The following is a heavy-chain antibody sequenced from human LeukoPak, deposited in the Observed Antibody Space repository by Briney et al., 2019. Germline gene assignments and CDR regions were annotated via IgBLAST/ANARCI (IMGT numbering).Heavy chain of an antibody. J-gene: IGHJ4*02. CDR3: ARNLIPEQLVLNF. V-gene: IGHV4-59*01. CDR1: GGSISNYY. Sequence: PSETLSLTCTVSGGSISNYYWNWIRQPPGKGLEWIGYIYYTGSTNYNPSLKSRVTMSVDTSKNQFSRNLRSVTPEDTAVYYCARNLIPEQLVLNFWGQGTLVTVSS. D-gene: IGHD6-13*01. CDR2: IYYTGST.